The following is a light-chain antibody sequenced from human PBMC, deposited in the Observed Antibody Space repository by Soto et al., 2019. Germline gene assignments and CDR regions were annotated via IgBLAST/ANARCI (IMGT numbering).Light chain of an antibody. J-gene: IGKJ1*01. Sequence: DIQMTQSPSTLAASVGDRVTITCRASQSISSWLAWYQHKLGKAPKVLIFDASSLESGVPSRFSGSGSATEFTLTISSLQPDDFATYYCQQYRTYPWTFGQGTKVDIK. CDR3: QQYRTYPWT. CDR2: DAS. CDR1: QSISSW. V-gene: IGKV1-5*01.